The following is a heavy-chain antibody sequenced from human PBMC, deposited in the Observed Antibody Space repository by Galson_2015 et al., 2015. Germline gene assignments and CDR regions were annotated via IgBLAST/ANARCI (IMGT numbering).Heavy chain of an antibody. V-gene: IGHV3-23*01. CDR3: AKGSSWYGIDDY. D-gene: IGHD6-13*01. CDR2: ISGSGGST. J-gene: IGHJ4*02. Sequence: LRLSCAASGFTFSSYAMSWVRQAPGKGLEWVSAISGSGGSTGYADSVKGRFTISRDNAKNSLYLQMNSLRAEDTALYYCAKGSSWYGIDDYWGQGTLVTVSS. CDR1: GFTFSSYA.